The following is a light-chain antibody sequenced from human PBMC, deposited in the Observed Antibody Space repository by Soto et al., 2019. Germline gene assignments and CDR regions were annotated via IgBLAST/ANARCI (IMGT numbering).Light chain of an antibody. V-gene: IGKV3-15*01. CDR3: QQYNNYPRT. J-gene: IGKJ1*01. CDR1: QSVSSN. CDR2: GAS. Sequence: EIVLTQSPATLSLSPGERATLSWRASQSVSSNLAWYQQKPGQAPRLLIHGASNTALGIPARFRGSGSGTEFTLTISNLQPDDFETYFCQQYNNYPRTFGQGTKVDIK.